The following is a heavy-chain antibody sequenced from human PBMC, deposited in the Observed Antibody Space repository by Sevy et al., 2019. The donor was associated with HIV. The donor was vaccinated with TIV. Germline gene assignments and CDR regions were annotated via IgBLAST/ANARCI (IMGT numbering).Heavy chain of an antibody. V-gene: IGHV3-64D*06. CDR1: GFPFRSNI. Sequence: GGSLRLSCSASGFPFRSNIMGWVRQAPGKRLEYVSGITSNGLSTHYVPSVKGRFSISRDNSKNTMYLQMSSLRPEDTAVYYCVKHRGLTQDFDYWGQGTLVTVSS. CDR3: VKHRGLTQDFDY. J-gene: IGHJ4*02. CDR2: ITSNGLST. D-gene: IGHD3-10*01.